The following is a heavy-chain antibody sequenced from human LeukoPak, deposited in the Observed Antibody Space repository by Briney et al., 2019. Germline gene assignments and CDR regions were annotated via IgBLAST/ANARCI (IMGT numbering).Heavy chain of an antibody. J-gene: IGHJ6*02. CDR3: AKGRKSYYYGMDV. CDR1: GFTFSIYA. Sequence: PGGSLRLSCAASGFTFSIYAMNWVRQAPGKGLEWVSGISGSGGSTYYADSVKGRLTISRDNSKNTLYLQMNSLRAEDTAVYHCAKGRKSYYYGMDVWGQGTTVTVSS. CDR2: ISGSGGST. V-gene: IGHV3-23*01.